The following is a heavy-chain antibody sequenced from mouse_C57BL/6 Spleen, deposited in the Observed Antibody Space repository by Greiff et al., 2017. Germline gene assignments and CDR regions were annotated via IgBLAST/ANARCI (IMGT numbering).Heavy chain of an antibody. Sequence: EVKLVESGGGLVKPGGSLKLSCAASGFTFSDYGMHWVRQAPEKGLEWVAYISSGSSTIYYADTVKGRFTISRDNAKNTLFLQMTSLRSEDTAMYYCAKTAQAPGFLYYFDYWGQGTTLTVSS. CDR3: AKTAQAPGFLYYFDY. V-gene: IGHV5-17*01. CDR2: ISSGSSTI. J-gene: IGHJ2*01. D-gene: IGHD3-2*02. CDR1: GFTFSDYG.